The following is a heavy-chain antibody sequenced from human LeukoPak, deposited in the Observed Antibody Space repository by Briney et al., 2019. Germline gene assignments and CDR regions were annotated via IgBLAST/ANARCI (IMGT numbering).Heavy chain of an antibody. Sequence: KPSETLSLTCTVSGGSISSYYWSWIRQPPGKGLDWIGYIYYSGSTNYNPSLKSRVTISVDTSKNQFSLKLSSVTAADTAVYYCAREGRPRVSSGSPRGPSVYYYYMDVWGKGTTVTVSS. V-gene: IGHV4-59*01. CDR3: AREGRPRVSSGSPRGPSVYYYYMDV. D-gene: IGHD3-22*01. CDR2: IYYSGST. CDR1: GGSISSYY. J-gene: IGHJ6*03.